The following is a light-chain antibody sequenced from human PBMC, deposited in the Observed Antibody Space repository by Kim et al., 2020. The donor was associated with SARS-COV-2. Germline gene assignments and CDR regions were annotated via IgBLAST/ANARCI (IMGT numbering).Light chain of an antibody. CDR1: QSVSSSY. Sequence: SPGDRAPLSCWARQSVSSSYLAWYQQKPGQAPRLLIYGASSRATGIPDRFSGSESGTDFTLTISRLEPEDFAVYYCQQYGSSPPYTFGQGTKLEI. CDR2: GAS. CDR3: QQYGSSPPYT. J-gene: IGKJ2*01. V-gene: IGKV3-20*01.